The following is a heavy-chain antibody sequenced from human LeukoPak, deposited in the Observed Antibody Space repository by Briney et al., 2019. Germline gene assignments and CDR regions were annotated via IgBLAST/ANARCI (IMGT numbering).Heavy chain of an antibody. D-gene: IGHD6-13*01. CDR1: GGSISSYY. V-gene: IGHV4-34*01. CDR3: ARGLLAAAS. Sequence: SETLSLTCTVSGGSISSYYWSWIRQPPVKGLEWIGEINHSGSTNYNPSLKSRVTISVDTSKNQFSLKLSSVTAADTAVYYCARGLLAAASWGQGTLVTVSS. J-gene: IGHJ4*02. CDR2: INHSGST.